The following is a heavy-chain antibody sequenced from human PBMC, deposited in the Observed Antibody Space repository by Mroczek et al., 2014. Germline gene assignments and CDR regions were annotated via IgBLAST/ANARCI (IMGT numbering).Heavy chain of an antibody. CDR3: EGYQLLVRGLRGAGYRSPTYGMDV. D-gene: IGHD2-2*01. CDR2: IYYSGST. J-gene: IGHJ6*02. CDR1: GGSISSGDYY. Sequence: QVQLQQWGPGLVKPSQTLSLTCTVSGGSISSGDYYWSWIRQPPGKGLEWIGYIYYSGSTYYNPSLKSRVTISVDTSKNQFSLKLSSVTAADTAVYYCEGYQLLVRGLRGAGYRSPTYGMDVVGPRATVTVS. V-gene: IGHV4-30-4*01.